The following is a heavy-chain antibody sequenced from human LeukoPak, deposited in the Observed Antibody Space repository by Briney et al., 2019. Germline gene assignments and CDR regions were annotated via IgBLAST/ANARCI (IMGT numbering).Heavy chain of an antibody. D-gene: IGHD5-24*01. Sequence: GGSLRLSCAASGFTFRSYEMNWVRQAPGKGLEWVSYISSSGSTAYYTDSVKGRFTISRDNARNSLYLQMNSLRAEDTAVYYCTNGYNSYWGQGTLVTVSS. CDR2: ISSSGSTA. CDR1: GFTFRSYE. V-gene: IGHV3-48*03. CDR3: TNGYNSY. J-gene: IGHJ4*02.